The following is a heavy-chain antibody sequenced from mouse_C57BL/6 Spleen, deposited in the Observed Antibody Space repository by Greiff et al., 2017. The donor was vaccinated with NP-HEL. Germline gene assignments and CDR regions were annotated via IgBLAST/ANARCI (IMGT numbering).Heavy chain of an antibody. V-gene: IGHV2-2*01. CDR2: IWSGGST. J-gene: IGHJ4*01. CDR1: GFSLTSYG. CDR3: ARNEGGSSPYYYAMDY. D-gene: IGHD1-1*01. Sequence: QVQLKESGPGLVQPSQSLSITCTVSGFSLTSYGVHWVRQSPGKGLEWLGVIWSGGSTDYNAAFISRLSISKDNSKSQVFFKMNSLQADDTAIYYCARNEGGSSPYYYAMDYWGQGTSVTVSS.